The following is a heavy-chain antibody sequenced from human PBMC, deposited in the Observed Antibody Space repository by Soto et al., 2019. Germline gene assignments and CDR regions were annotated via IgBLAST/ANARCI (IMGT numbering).Heavy chain of an antibody. J-gene: IGHJ3*02. V-gene: IGHV3-30-3*01. CDR1: GFTFSSYA. Sequence: QVQLVESGGGVVQPGRSLRLSCAASGFTFSSYAMHWVRQAPGKGLEWVTVISYDGSNKYYADSVKGRFTISRDNSKNXLXXQMNSLRAEDTAVYYCARSSGPEWYSSSWHDAFDIWGQGTMVTVSS. D-gene: IGHD6-13*01. CDR3: ARSSGPEWYSSSWHDAFDI. CDR2: ISYDGSNK.